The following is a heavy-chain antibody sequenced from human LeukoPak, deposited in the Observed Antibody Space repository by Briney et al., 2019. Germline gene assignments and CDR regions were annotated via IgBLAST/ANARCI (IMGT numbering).Heavy chain of an antibody. D-gene: IGHD3-3*01. CDR1: GYTFTSYD. Sequence: ASVKVSCKASGYTFTSYDINWVRQAAGQGLEWMGWMNPNSGKSGCAEEFQGRVTITRNTSISTAYMELSSLRSEDTAVCYCARVGYDIWSGFPLDYWGQGTLVTVSS. CDR3: ARVGYDIWSGFPLDY. V-gene: IGHV1-8*03. CDR2: MNPNSGKS. J-gene: IGHJ4*02.